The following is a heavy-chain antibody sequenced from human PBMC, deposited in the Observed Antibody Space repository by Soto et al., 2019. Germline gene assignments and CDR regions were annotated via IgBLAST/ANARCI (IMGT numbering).Heavy chain of an antibody. Sequence: PSETLSLTCAVSGCSISSSNWWSWVRQPPGKGLEWIGEIYHSGSTNYNPSLKSRVTISVDKSKNQFSLKLSSVTAADTAVYYCARASSARGYSYGYWFDPWGQGTLVTVSS. J-gene: IGHJ5*02. V-gene: IGHV4-4*02. CDR2: IYHSGST. D-gene: IGHD5-18*01. CDR3: ARASSARGYSYGYWFDP. CDR1: GCSISSSNW.